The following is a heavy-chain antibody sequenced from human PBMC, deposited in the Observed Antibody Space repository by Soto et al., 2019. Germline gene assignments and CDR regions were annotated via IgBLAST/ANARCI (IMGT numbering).Heavy chain of an antibody. CDR3: ARHAPSFGYSRSWSKGYDY. D-gene: IGHD6-13*01. J-gene: IGHJ4*02. V-gene: IGHV4-39*01. CDR2: IYYSGST. CDR1: GGSISSSSYY. Sequence: QLQLQESGPGLVKPSETLSLTCTVSGGSISSSSYYWGWIRQPPGKGLEWIGSIYYSGSTYYKPSLKSRGTIYVDTPKNQFSQKLSSVTAAATDVYYWARHAPSFGYSRSWSKGYDYWGQETLVTASS.